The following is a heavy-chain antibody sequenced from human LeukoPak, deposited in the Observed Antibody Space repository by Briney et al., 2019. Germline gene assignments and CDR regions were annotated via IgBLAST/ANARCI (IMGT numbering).Heavy chain of an antibody. J-gene: IGHJ4*02. CDR1: GYSISSGYY. V-gene: IGHV4-38-2*01. CDR2: IYHSGST. D-gene: IGHD3-9*01. Sequence: PSETLSPTCAVSGYSISSGYYWGWIRPPPGKGLEWIGNIYHSGSTYYNPSLKSRVTISVDTSKNQFSLKLSSVTAADTAVYYCARVGGYDILTGYYPLPFDYWGQGTLVTVSS. CDR3: ARVGGYDILTGYYPLPFDY.